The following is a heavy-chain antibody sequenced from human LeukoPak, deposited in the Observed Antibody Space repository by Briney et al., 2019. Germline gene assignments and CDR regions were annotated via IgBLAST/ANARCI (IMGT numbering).Heavy chain of an antibody. Sequence: SVKVSCKASGGTFSSYAISWVRQAPGQGLEWMGRIIPIFGIANYAQKFQGRVTITADKYTSTAYMELSSLRSEDTAVYYCARDGCSSTSCYTSYYYYGMDVWGQGTTVSVSS. CDR3: ARDGCSSTSCYTSYYYYGMDV. CDR2: IIPIFGIA. D-gene: IGHD2-2*02. V-gene: IGHV1-69*04. CDR1: GGTFSSYA. J-gene: IGHJ6*02.